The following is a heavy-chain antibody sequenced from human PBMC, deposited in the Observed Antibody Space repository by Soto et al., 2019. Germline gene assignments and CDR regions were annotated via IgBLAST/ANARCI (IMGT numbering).Heavy chain of an antibody. J-gene: IGHJ4*02. CDR1: GFTFGSSW. CDR2: INRDATTK. V-gene: IGHV3-74*01. D-gene: IGHD6-19*01. Sequence: EVQLVESGGGLVQPGGSVRLSCVASGFTFGSSWMHWVRQAPGKGLVWVSRINRDATTKNYAEYAKGRFTIARDNAENTLYLQVDSLTAEDTAVYYCARGPTGWYGYDYWGQGTLLTVSS. CDR3: ARGPTGWYGYDY.